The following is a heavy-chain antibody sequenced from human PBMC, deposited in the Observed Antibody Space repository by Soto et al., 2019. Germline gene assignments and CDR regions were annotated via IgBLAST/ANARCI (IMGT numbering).Heavy chain of an antibody. D-gene: IGHD4-4*01. CDR1: GFTFSSYG. CDR2: ISYDGSNK. J-gene: IGHJ6*02. V-gene: IGHV3-30*18. Sequence: GGSLRLSCAASGFTFSSYGMHWVRQAPGKGLEWVAVISYDGSNKYYADSVKGRFTISRDNSKNTLYLQMNSLRAEDTAVYYCAKDVIDTIGYSNQYYYYGMDVWGQGTTVTVSS. CDR3: AKDVIDTIGYSNQYYYYGMDV.